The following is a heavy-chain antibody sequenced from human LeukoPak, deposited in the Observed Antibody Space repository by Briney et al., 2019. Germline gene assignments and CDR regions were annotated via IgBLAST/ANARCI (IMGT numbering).Heavy chain of an antibody. J-gene: IGHJ4*02. CDR1: GGSISSGDYY. CDR2: IYDSGST. V-gene: IGHV4-30-4*01. D-gene: IGHD6-19*01. CDR3: ARAEQWLDLDY. Sequence: ASQTLSLTCTVSGGSISSGDYYWSWIRQPPGKGLEWIGYIYDSGSTYYNPSLKSRVTISVDTSKNQFSLKLSSVTAADTAVYYCARAEQWLDLDYWAREPWSPSPQ.